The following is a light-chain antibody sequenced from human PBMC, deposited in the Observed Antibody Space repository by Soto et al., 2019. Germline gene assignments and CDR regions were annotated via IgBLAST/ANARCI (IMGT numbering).Light chain of an antibody. V-gene: IGLV1-40*01. CDR1: SSNIGAGYI. CDR2: GNT. CDR3: QSYDNSPNAVAI. J-gene: IGLJ2*01. Sequence: QSVLTQPPSVSGAPGQRVTISCTGSSSNIGAGYIVHWYQHLPGTAPKLLIYGNTNRPSGVPDRFSGSKSGTSASLAIAGLQAEDEADYYCQSYDNSPNAVAIFGVGTKLTVL.